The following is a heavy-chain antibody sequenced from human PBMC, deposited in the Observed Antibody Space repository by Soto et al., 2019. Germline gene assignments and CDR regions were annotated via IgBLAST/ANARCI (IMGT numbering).Heavy chain of an antibody. J-gene: IGHJ5*02. CDR2: IYHSGST. D-gene: IGHD6-13*01. CDR1: GGSISSSNW. CDR3: VRAAAGSYNWFDP. Sequence: SETLSLTCAVSGGSISSSNWWSWVRQPPGKGLEWIGEIYHSGSTNYNPSLKSRVTISVDKSKNQFSLKLSSVTAADTAVYYCVRAAAGSYNWFDPWGQGTLVTVSS. V-gene: IGHV4-4*02.